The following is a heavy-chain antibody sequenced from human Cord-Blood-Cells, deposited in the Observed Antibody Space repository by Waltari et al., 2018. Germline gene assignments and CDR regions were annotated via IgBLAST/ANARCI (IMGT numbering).Heavy chain of an antibody. Sequence: QLQLQESGPGLVKPSETLSLTCTVSGGSTRSRSHYWGWNRKPPGKGLEWIGSIYYSGSTYYNPSLKSRVTISVDTSKNQFSLKLSSVTAADTAVYYCARRGGGCGGDCYTFDYWGQGTLVTVSS. J-gene: IGHJ4*02. V-gene: IGHV4-39*07. D-gene: IGHD2-21*02. CDR2: IYYSGST. CDR3: ARRGGGCGGDCYTFDY. CDR1: GGSTRSRSHY.